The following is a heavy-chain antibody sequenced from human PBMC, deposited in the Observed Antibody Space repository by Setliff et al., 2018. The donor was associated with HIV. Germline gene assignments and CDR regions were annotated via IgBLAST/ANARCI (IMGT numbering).Heavy chain of an antibody. CDR2: ISTYNGNT. V-gene: IGHV1-18*01. Sequence: ASVKVSCKASGYTFNNYGISWVRQAPGQGLEWMGWISTYNGNTNYAQKFQGRVTLTTDTSTNTVYMDLSSLRSDDTALYFCARRVSYASSGYPLGYWGQGTQVTVSS. J-gene: IGHJ4*02. CDR1: GYTFNNYG. CDR3: ARRVSYASSGYPLGY. D-gene: IGHD3-22*01.